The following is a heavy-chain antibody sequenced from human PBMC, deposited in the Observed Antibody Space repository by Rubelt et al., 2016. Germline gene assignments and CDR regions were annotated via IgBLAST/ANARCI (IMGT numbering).Heavy chain of an antibody. CDR1: GFTFSDHC. CDR2: INQDGSEK. V-gene: IGHV3-7*03. Sequence: GGSLRLSCAASGFTFSDHCMSWVRQAPGKGLEWVANINQDGSEKKYVDSVKGRFTISRDNAKNSLFLQMNSLRAEDTAIYYCARDSDGYESWGQGSLVIVSS. D-gene: IGHD2-2*03. J-gene: IGHJ5*02. CDR3: ARDSDGYES.